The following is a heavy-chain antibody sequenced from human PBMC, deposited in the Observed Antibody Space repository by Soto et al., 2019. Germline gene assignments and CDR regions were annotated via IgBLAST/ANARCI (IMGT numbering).Heavy chain of an antibody. J-gene: IGHJ6*02. D-gene: IGHD3-22*01. CDR1: GFTFSSYS. CDR3: ARVHITMIVVVNHYYYGMDV. V-gene: IGHV3-21*01. Sequence: GGSLRLSCAASGFTFSSYSMNWVRQAPGKGLEWVSSISSSSSYIYYADSVKGRFTISRDNAKNSLYLQMNSLRAEDTAVYYCARVHITMIVVVNHYYYGMDVWGQGTTVTVSS. CDR2: ISSSSSYI.